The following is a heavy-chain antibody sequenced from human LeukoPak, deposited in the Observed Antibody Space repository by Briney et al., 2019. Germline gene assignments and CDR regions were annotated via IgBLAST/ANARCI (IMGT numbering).Heavy chain of an antibody. D-gene: IGHD2-2*01. CDR1: GGSFSGYY. J-gene: IGHJ6*02. V-gene: IGHV4-34*01. CDR3: ARINGAVVPAADNEPEVNTPYYYYYYGMDV. CDR2: INHSGST. Sequence: SETLSLTCAVHGGSFSGYYWSWIRQPPGKGLEWIGEINHSGSTNYNPSLKSRVTISVDTSKNQFSLKLSSVTAADTAVYYCARINGAVVPAADNEPEVNTPYYYYYYGMDVWGQGTTVTVSS.